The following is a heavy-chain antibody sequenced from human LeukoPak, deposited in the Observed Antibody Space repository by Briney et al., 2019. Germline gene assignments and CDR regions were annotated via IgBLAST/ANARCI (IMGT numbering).Heavy chain of an antibody. D-gene: IGHD6-19*01. CDR3: AKDYDGYSSG. CDR1: GFTFSSYG. V-gene: IGHV3-30*18. CDR2: ISYGGSNK. J-gene: IGHJ4*02. Sequence: GGSLRLSCAASGFTFSSYGMHWVRQAPGKGLEWVAVISYGGSNKYYADSVKGRFTISGDNSKNTLYLQMNSLRAEDTAVYYCAKDYDGYSSGWGQGTLVTVSS.